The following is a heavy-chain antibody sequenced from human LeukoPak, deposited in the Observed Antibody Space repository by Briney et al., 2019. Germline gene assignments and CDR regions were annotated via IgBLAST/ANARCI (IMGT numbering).Heavy chain of an antibody. J-gene: IGHJ5*02. Sequence: GASVKVSCKVSGYTLTELSMHWVRQAPGKGLEWMGGFDPEDGETIYAQKFQGRVTMTEDTSTDTAYMELSSLRSEDTAVYYCARWEYDSSGYWFDPWGQGTLVTVSS. V-gene: IGHV1-24*01. CDR3: ARWEYDSSGYWFDP. D-gene: IGHD3-22*01. CDR2: FDPEDGET. CDR1: GYTLTELS.